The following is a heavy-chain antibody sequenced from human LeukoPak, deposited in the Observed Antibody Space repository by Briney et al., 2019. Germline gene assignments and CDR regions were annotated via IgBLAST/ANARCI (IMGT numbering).Heavy chain of an antibody. Sequence: SETLSLTCTVSGGSIRGTSYYWGWIRQPPGKGLEWIGSLDYSGSTYYNASLNSRVTISIDTPNKQFSLKLTSVIAADTAVYYCARHGPAGTPWGRGTQDSVSS. J-gene: IGHJ5*02. V-gene: IGHV4-39*01. CDR3: ARHGPAGTP. CDR1: GGSIRGTSYY. CDR2: LDYSGST. D-gene: IGHD6-13*01.